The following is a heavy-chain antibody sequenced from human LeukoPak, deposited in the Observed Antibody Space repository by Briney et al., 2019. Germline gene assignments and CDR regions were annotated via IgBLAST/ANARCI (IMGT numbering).Heavy chain of an antibody. CDR2: ISSSSSYI. CDR1: GFSFSIYS. Sequence: GGSLRLSCAASGFSFSIYSMNWVRQAPGKGLEWVSSISSSSSYIYYADSVKGRFTISRDNAKNSLYLQMNSLRAEDTAVYSCAKKGLWFGELLYSYYFDYWGQGTLVTVSS. D-gene: IGHD3-10*01. J-gene: IGHJ4*02. V-gene: IGHV3-21*01. CDR3: AKKGLWFGELLYSYYFDY.